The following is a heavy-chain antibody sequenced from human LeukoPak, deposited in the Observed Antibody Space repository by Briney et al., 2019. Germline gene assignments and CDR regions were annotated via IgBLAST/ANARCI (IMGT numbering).Heavy chain of an antibody. CDR2: ISGSGGST. CDR1: GFTFSSYA. J-gene: IGHJ2*01. V-gene: IGHV3-23*01. Sequence: GGSLRLSCAASGFTFSSYAMSWVRQAPGKGLEWVSAISGSGGSTYYADSVKGRFTISRDNSKNTLYLQMNSLRAEDTAVYYRAKRKSSPYWYFDLWGRGTLVTVSS. CDR3: AKRKSSPYWYFDL.